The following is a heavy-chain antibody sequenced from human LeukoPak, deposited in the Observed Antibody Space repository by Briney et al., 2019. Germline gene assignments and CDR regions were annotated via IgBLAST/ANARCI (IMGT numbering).Heavy chain of an antibody. J-gene: IGHJ4*02. V-gene: IGHV3-23*01. CDR1: GYTFD. D-gene: IGHD6-13*01. CDR3: AKAAPSMGGFDY. Sequence: GGSLRLSCAASGYTFDMGWVRQAPGKGLEWVSVISAGGNNTFYADSVRGRFTISRDNSRNAVDLQMNSLRAEDTAVYYCAKAAPSMGGFDYWGQGTLVAVSS. CDR2: ISAGGNNT.